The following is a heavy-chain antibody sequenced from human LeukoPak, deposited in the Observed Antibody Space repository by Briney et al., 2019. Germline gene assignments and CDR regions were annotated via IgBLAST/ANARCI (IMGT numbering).Heavy chain of an antibody. D-gene: IGHD1-26*01. J-gene: IGHJ4*02. CDR3: ARGWRVGAIIVSYFDY. CDR2: IYYSGST. Sequence: KASETLSLTCTVSGGSISSSSYYWGWIRQPPGKGLEWIGSIYYSGSTYYNPSLKSRVTISVDTSKNQFSLKLSSVTAADTAVYYCARGWRVGAIIVSYFDYWGQGTLVTVSS. CDR1: GGSISSSSYY. V-gene: IGHV4-39*07.